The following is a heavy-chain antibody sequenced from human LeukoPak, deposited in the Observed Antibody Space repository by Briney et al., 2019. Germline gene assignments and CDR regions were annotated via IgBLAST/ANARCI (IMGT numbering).Heavy chain of an antibody. J-gene: IGHJ5*02. Sequence: PGGSLRLSCAASGFTFSSHEMNWVRQAPGKGLEWVSYISPSGGTITYADSVKGRFTISRDNAKNSLYLQMNSLGAEDTAVYYCVRVRYCSSTNCHGGWFDPWGQGTLVTVSS. V-gene: IGHV3-48*03. CDR2: ISPSGGTI. CDR3: VRVRYCSSTNCHGGWFDP. D-gene: IGHD2-2*01. CDR1: GFTFSSHE.